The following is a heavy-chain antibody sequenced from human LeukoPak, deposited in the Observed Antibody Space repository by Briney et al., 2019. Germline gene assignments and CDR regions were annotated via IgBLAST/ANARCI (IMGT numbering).Heavy chain of an antibody. CDR2: IYYSGST. V-gene: IGHV4-59*12. J-gene: IGHJ5*02. CDR3: ARVVNRVLFDL. CDR1: GGSISSYY. Sequence: SETLSLTCTVSGGSISSYYWSWIRQPPGKGLEWIGYIYYSGSTNYNPSLKSQVTMSVDTSMNQLSLKLSSVTAADTAIYYCARVVNRVLFDLWGQGTLVTVSS. D-gene: IGHD2-21*01.